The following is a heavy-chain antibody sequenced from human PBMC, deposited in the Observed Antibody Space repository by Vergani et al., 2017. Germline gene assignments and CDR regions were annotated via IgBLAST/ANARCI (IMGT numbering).Heavy chain of an antibody. CDR2: ITHSGST. Sequence: QVQLQQWGAGLLKPSETLSLTCAVYGGSFSGYYWSWIRQPPGKGLEWIGEITHSGSTNYNPSLKSRVTISVDTSKNQFSLKLSSVTAADTAVYYCARGRISEYIVVVPAAIWGWFDPWGQGTLVTVSS. CDR1: GGSFSGYY. D-gene: IGHD2-2*02. V-gene: IGHV4-34*01. J-gene: IGHJ5*02. CDR3: ARGRISEYIVVVPAAIWGWFDP.